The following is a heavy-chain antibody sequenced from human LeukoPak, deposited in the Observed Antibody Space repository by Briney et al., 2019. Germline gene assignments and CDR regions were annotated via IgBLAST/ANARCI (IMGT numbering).Heavy chain of an antibody. CDR3: ARGHVAWIGYCSSTSCRGYWFDP. Sequence: NPSLKSRVTISVDTSKNQFSLKLSSVTAADTAVYYCARGHVAWIGYCSSTSCRGYWFDPWGQGTLVTVSS. J-gene: IGHJ5*02. V-gene: IGHV4-39*07. D-gene: IGHD2-2*01.